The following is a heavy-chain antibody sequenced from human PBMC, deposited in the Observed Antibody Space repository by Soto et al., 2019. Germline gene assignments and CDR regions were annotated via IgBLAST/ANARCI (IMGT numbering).Heavy chain of an antibody. CDR1: GYTFTSYD. CDR2: MNPNSGNT. D-gene: IGHD3-3*01. V-gene: IGHV1-8*01. Sequence: ASVKVSCKASGYTFTSYDINWVRQATGQGLEWMGWMNPNSGNTGYAQKFQGRVTMTRNTSISTAYMELSSLRSEDTAVYYCARDRSYSDFWSGYHTDYYYYGMDVWGQGTTVTVSS. CDR3: ARDRSYSDFWSGYHTDYYYYGMDV. J-gene: IGHJ6*02.